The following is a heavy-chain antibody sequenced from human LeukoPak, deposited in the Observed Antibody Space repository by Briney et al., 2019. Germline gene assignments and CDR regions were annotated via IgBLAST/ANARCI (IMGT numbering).Heavy chain of an antibody. J-gene: IGHJ4*02. V-gene: IGHV3-21*01. CDR2: ISSSSSYI. CDR1: GFTFSSYS. D-gene: IGHD6-6*01. CDR3: ARASSFYFDY. Sequence: GGSLRLSCAASGFTFSSYSMNWVRQAPGKGLEWVSSISSSSSYIYYADPVKGRFTISRDNAKNSLYLQMNSLRAEDTAVYYCARASSFYFDYWGQGTLVTVSS.